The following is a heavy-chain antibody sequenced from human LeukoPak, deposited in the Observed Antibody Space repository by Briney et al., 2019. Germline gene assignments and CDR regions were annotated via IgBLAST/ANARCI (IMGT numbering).Heavy chain of an antibody. CDR2: IKQDGSEK. V-gene: IGHV3-7*03. D-gene: IGHD3-10*01. CDR3: ARDLPITMVRGVKQGWFDP. Sequence: PGGSLRLSCAASGFTFGNYWMNWVRQAPGKGLEWVANIKQDGSEKYYVDSVKGRFTISRDNAKNSPYLQMNSLRAEDTAVYYCARDLPITMVRGVKQGWFDPWGQGTLVTVSS. J-gene: IGHJ5*02. CDR1: GFTFGNYW.